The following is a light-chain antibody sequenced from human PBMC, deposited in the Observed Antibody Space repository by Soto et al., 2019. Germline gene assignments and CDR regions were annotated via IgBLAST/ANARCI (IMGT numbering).Light chain of an antibody. J-gene: IGKJ5*01. CDR2: GAS. CDR1: QSFSSN. CDR3: QQYNNWPRT. V-gene: IGKV3-15*01. Sequence: VITQSPTSLSVCPGERATLSCRASQSFSSNLAWYQQKPGQAPRLLIYGASTRATGVPARFSGSGSGTEFTLTISSLQSEDFAVYYCQQYNNWPRTFGQGARLDNK.